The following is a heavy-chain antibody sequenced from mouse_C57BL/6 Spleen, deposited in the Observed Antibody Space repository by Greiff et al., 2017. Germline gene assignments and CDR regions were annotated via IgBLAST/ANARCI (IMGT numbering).Heavy chain of an antibody. V-gene: IGHV14-2*01. CDR3: APCGSSGFYAMDY. D-gene: IGHD1-1*01. J-gene: IGHJ4*01. CDR1: GFTIKDYY. Sequence: VQLKESGAELVKPGASVKLSCTASGFTIKDYYMHWVKQGPEQGLEWIGRIDPDDGETKYAPKFQGKATLTADTSSNTAYLQLSSLTSEDAAVYYCAPCGSSGFYAMDYWGQGTSVTVSS. CDR2: IDPDDGET.